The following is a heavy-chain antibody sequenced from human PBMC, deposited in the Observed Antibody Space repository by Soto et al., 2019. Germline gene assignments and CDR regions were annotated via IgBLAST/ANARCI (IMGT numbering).Heavy chain of an antibody. V-gene: IGHV3-23*01. Sequence: PGGSLRLSCTGSGFTFRNYALSWVRQAAGKGLEWISAINDNGDSTYHADSVKGRFTISRDNSENTLYLQMNSLRAEDTAIYYCAKRSVSGTYSPFDYRGQGTLVTVSS. CDR2: INDNGDST. CDR1: GFTFRNYA. D-gene: IGHD1-7*01. J-gene: IGHJ4*02. CDR3: AKRSVSGTYSPFDY.